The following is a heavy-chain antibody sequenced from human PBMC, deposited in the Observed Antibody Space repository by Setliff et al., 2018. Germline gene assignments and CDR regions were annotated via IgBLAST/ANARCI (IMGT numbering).Heavy chain of an antibody. D-gene: IGHD1-1*01. J-gene: IGHJ5*02. V-gene: IGHV3-30*01. CDR1: GFTFSSYP. CDR2: TSYDGINK. Sequence: PGGSLRLSCAASGFTFSSYPMHWVRQAPGKGLEWVAVTSYDGINKYYAESVQGRFTISRDNSKNTLYLQMNSLRLEDTAVYYCALQDDWFDPWGQGTLVTVSS. CDR3: ALQDDWFDP.